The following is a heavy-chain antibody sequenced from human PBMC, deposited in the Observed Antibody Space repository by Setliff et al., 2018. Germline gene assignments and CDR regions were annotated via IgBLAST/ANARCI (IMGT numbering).Heavy chain of an antibody. Sequence: SVKVSCKSSGGTFSNYGISWVRQAPGQGLEWMGGTIPMFGTRNYARKFQGRVTIITDESTSTAYMQLTSLGSEDTAVYYCVREGVDSRSSTDYRYYMDVWGKGTAVTVSS. CDR2: TIPMFGTR. V-gene: IGHV1-69*05. CDR3: VREGVDSRSSTDYRYYMDV. CDR1: GGTFSNYG. D-gene: IGHD3-22*01. J-gene: IGHJ6*03.